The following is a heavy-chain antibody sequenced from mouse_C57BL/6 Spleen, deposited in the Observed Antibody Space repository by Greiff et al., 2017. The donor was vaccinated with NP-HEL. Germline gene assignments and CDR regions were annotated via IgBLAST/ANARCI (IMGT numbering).Heavy chain of an antibody. CDR3: ARDPVRDAMDY. D-gene: IGHD3-3*01. V-gene: IGHV5-4*01. CDR2: ISDGGSYT. J-gene: IGHJ4*01. Sequence: EVQLVESGGGLVKPGGSLKLSCAASGFTFSSYAMSWVRQTPEKRLEWVATISDGGSYTYYPDNVKGRFTISRDNAKNNLYLQMSHLKSEDTAMYYCARDPVRDAMDYWGQGTSVTVSS. CDR1: GFTFSSYA.